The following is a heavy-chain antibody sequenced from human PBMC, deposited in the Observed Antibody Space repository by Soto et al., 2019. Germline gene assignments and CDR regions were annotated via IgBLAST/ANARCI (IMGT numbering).Heavy chain of an antibody. V-gene: IGHV3-30*18. CDR2: MSYDGSKK. D-gene: IGHD3-16*01. CDR3: AKDWGSYYFGMDV. Sequence: QVQLVESGGGVVQAGRSLRLSCAASGFTFSDYGMHWVRQAPGKGLEWVAVMSYDGSKKYYADSVKGRFTISRDNSKNTLHLQMNSLRAEDTAVYYCAKDWGSYYFGMDVWGQGTTVTVFS. J-gene: IGHJ6*02. CDR1: GFTFSDYG.